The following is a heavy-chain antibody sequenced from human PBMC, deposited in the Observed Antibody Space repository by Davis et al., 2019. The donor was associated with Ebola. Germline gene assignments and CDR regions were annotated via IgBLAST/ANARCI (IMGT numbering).Heavy chain of an antibody. CDR2: IYHSGST. CDR3: ARRYCSSTSCSQLDV. D-gene: IGHD2-2*01. CDR1: GYSISSGYY. V-gene: IGHV4-38-2*01. Sequence: PGGSLRLSCAVSGYSISSGYYWGWIRQPPGKGLEWIGSIYHSGSTYYNPSLKSRVTISVDTSKTQFSLKLSSVTAADTAVYYCARRYCSSTSCSQLDVWGKGTTVTVSS. J-gene: IGHJ6*04.